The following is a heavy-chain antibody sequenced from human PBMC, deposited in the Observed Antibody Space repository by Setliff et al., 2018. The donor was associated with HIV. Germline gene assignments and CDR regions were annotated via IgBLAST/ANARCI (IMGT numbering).Heavy chain of an antibody. V-gene: IGHV3-23*01. Sequence: GGSLRLSCEVSGFTFSSHAMSWVRQVPGKGLEWVSAIDPSGSRIFYSDSVKGRFTISRDNSKNTLYLQMNSLRAEDTAVYYCARDRDYYGSGSYIIDAFDIWGQGTMVTVSS. D-gene: IGHD3-10*01. J-gene: IGHJ3*02. CDR3: ARDRDYYGSGSYIIDAFDI. CDR1: GFTFSSHA. CDR2: IDPSGSRI.